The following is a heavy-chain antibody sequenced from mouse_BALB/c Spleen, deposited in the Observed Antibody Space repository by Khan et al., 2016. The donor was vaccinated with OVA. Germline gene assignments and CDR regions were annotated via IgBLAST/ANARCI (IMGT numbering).Heavy chain of an antibody. J-gene: IGHJ4*01. D-gene: IGHD2-4*01. CDR2: IWGDGST. CDR3: GSFMITGGYYALDY. V-gene: IGHV2-3*01. Sequence: QVQLKESGPGLVAPSQSLSISCTVAGFSLTRYGVSWVRQPPGKGLEWLGVIWGDGSTNYHSALKSRLTISKDNSKSQVFLKLNSLQTDDTATYYCGSFMITGGYYALDYWGQGTSVTVSS. CDR1: GFSLTRYG.